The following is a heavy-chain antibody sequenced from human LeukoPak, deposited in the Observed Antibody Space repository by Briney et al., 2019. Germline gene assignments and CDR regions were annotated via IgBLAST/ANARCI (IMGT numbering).Heavy chain of an antibody. CDR2: ISPKNGDT. V-gene: IGHV1-18*04. J-gene: IGHJ2*01. D-gene: IGHD6-13*01. Sequence: ASVKVSCKASGYTFTAYHVHWVRQAPGQGLECMGWISPKNGDTNYAQKLQGRVTMTTDTSTSTAYMELRSLRSDDTAVYYCARVGVGIAAAGNWYFDLWGRGTLVTVSS. CDR3: ARVGVGIAAAGNWYFDL. CDR1: GYTFTAYH.